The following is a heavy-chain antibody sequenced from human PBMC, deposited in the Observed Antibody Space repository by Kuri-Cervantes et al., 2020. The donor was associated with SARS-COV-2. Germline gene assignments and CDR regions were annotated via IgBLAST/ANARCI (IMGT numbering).Heavy chain of an antibody. V-gene: IGHV3-30*18. D-gene: IGHD6-6*01. Sequence: GGSLRLSCAASGFTFSSYGMHWVRQAPGKGLEWVAVISYDGSNKYYADSVKGRFTIFRDNSKNTLYLQMNSLRAEDTAVYYCAKAGGGTAARPVPYYYYYGMDVWGQGTTVTVSS. CDR1: GFTFSSYG. CDR3: AKAGGGTAARPVPYYYYYGMDV. J-gene: IGHJ6*02. CDR2: ISYDGSNK.